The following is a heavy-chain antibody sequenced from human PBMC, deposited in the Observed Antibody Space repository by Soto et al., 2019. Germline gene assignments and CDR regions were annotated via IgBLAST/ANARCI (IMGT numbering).Heavy chain of an antibody. CDR3: ARDRYGLDV. CDR2: IFYSGST. CDR1: GGSISGFY. V-gene: IGHV4-59*12. J-gene: IGHJ6*02. Sequence: SETLSLTCTVSGGSISGFYWSWIRQPPGKGLEWIGYIFYSGSTNYNPSLESRVTISVDTSKNQFSLKLTSLSAADTAVYFCARDRYGLDVWGQGTTVTVSS.